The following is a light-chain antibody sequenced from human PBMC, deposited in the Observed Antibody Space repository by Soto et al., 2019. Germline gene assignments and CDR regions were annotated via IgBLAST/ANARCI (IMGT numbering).Light chain of an antibody. CDR2: GAS. CDR1: QSVSSS. Sequence: EIVLTQSPGTLSLSPGERATLSCRASQSVSSSYLAWYQQKPGQAPRLLIYGASTRATGIPVRFSGGGSGTEFTLTISSLQSEDFAVYYCQQYHNWPPWTFGQGTKVEIK. CDR3: QQYHNWPPWT. J-gene: IGKJ1*01. V-gene: IGKV3-15*01.